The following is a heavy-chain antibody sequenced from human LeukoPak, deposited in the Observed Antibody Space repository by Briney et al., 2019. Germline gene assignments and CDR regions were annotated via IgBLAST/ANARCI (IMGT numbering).Heavy chain of an antibody. Sequence: GGSLRLSCAASGFTFSSYAMSWVRQAPGKGLEWVSAISGSGGSTYYADSVKGRFTISRDNSKDTLYLQMNSLRAEDTAVYYCAKGGAGYSYGSDYWGQGTLVTVSS. CDR3: AKGGAGYSYGSDY. J-gene: IGHJ4*02. CDR1: GFTFSSYA. D-gene: IGHD5-18*01. V-gene: IGHV3-23*01. CDR2: ISGSGGST.